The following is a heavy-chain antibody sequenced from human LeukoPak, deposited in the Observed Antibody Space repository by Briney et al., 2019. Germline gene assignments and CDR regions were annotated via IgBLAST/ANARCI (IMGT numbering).Heavy chain of an antibody. D-gene: IGHD3-10*01. CDR3: ARERITMVRGVIGDY. Sequence: ASVKVSCKASGYTFTGYYMHRVRQAPGQGLEWMGWINPNSGGTNYAQKFQGRVTMTRDTSISTAYMELSRLRSDDTAVYYCARERITMVRGVIGDYWGQGTLVTVSS. V-gene: IGHV1-2*02. CDR2: INPNSGGT. CDR1: GYTFTGYY. J-gene: IGHJ4*02.